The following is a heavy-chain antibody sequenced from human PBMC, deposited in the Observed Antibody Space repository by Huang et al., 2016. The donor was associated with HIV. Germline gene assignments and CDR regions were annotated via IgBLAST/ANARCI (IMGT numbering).Heavy chain of an antibody. CDR3: ATGNYYEYFDY. CDR2: IYPDDSQT. V-gene: IGHV5-51*03. CDR1: GYTFTTYW. D-gene: IGHD3-22*01. J-gene: IGHJ4*02. Sequence: EVQLVQSGAEVKESGESLKISCKGSGYTFTTYWIGWVRQMPGKGLEWMGIIYPDDSQTRNSPTFQGQVTISADKSLSTAYLQWSSLRASDTALYYCATGNYYEYFDYWGQGTLVTVSS.